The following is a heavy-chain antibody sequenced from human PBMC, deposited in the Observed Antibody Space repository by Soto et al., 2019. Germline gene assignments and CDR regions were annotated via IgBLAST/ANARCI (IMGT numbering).Heavy chain of an antibody. CDR1: GGSFDGYY. CDR2: IHHSGST. CDR3: ARGVDSWSGYLF. J-gene: IGHJ4*02. Sequence: SETLSLTCALYGGSFDGYYWSWIRQSPGKGLEWIGEIHHSGSTKYNPSLKSRVSLSVDTPTKQFSLKMTSMTAADRGVYYCARGVDSWSGYLFWGQGTPVTVSS. V-gene: IGHV4-34*01. D-gene: IGHD3-3*01.